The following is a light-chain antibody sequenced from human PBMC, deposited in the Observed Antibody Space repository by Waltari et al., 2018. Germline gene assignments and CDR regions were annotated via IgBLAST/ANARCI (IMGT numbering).Light chain of an antibody. V-gene: IGLV2-14*01. CDR1: SNDVGGHGY. J-gene: IGLJ1*01. Sequence: QSALTPPASVYGSPGQSVGIACTGTSNDVGGHGYGPWYQQYPGKAPKLMIYELSYRPSGISPRFSGSKSGNTASLTISGLQAEDEAVYYCSSHTSTVPHVFGTGTKVTVV. CDR2: ELS. CDR3: SSHTSTVPHV.